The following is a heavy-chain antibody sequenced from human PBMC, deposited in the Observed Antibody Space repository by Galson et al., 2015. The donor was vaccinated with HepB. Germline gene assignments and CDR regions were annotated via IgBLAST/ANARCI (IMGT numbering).Heavy chain of an antibody. J-gene: IGHJ6*02. CDR1: GDSVTSKSAV. Sequence: CAISGDSVTSKSAVWNWIRQSPSRGLEWLGRTYFWSQWRIDYSVSVKSRITINADTSQNQFSLHLNSMTPEDTAVYYCAYGSDVWGQGTTVIVSS. V-gene: IGHV6-1*01. CDR3: AYGSDV. CDR2: TYFWSQWRI.